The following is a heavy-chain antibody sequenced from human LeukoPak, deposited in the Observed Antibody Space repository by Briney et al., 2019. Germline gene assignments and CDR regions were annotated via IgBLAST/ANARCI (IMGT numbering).Heavy chain of an antibody. CDR2: INHSGST. V-gene: IGHV4-34*01. CDR3: ARVRSYGGYFDY. Sequence: SETLSLTCTVSGGSISSYYWSWIRQPPGKGLEWIGEINHSGSTNYNPSLKSRVTISVDTSKNQFSLKLSSVTAADTAVYYCARVRSYGGYFDYWGQGTLVTVSS. J-gene: IGHJ4*02. D-gene: IGHD5-18*01. CDR1: GGSISSYY.